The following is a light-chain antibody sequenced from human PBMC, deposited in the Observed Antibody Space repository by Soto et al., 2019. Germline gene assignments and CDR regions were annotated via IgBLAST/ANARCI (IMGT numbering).Light chain of an antibody. CDR3: VLYMGSGIWM. J-gene: IGLJ3*02. CDR1: SGSVSSNYY. CDR2: STN. Sequence: QTVVTQEPSFSVSPGGTVTLTCGLSSGSVSSNYYPSWYQQTPGQAPRTLIYSTNTRSSGVPDRFSGSILGNKAALTITGAQADDESDYYCVLYMGSGIWMFGGGTKVTVL. V-gene: IGLV8-61*01.